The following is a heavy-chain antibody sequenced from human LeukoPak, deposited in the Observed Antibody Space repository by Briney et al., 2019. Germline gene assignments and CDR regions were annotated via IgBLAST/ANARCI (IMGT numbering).Heavy chain of an antibody. Sequence: PGGSLRLSCAASGFTFSTYGMNWVRQGPGKGLEWVSGISDSGGSTYYADSVKGRFTISRDNSKNTLYLQMNSLRAEDTAVYHCARGQSPSYYDMDVWGQGTTVTVSS. CDR2: ISDSGGST. V-gene: IGHV3-23*01. CDR1: GFTFSTYG. CDR3: ARGQSPSYYDMDV. J-gene: IGHJ6*02. D-gene: IGHD6-19*01.